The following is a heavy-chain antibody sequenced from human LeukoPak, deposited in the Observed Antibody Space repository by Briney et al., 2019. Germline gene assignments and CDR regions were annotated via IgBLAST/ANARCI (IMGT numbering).Heavy chain of an antibody. CDR3: ARVGIALTSPFDY. CDR1: GFTFSDYY. J-gene: IGHJ4*02. V-gene: IGHV3-11*01. CDR2: MSSRGYPT. D-gene: IGHD1-1*01. Sequence: GGSLRLYCLAYGFTFSDYYMRWVRQAPGKGLEWISYMSSRGYPTYYAESVKGRFTISRDNAKNTLYLQMHNLRADDTAVYFCARVGIALTSPFDYWGLGTLVAVSS.